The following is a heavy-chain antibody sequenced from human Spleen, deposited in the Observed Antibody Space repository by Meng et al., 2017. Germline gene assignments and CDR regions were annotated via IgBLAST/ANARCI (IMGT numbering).Heavy chain of an antibody. V-gene: IGHV3-15*01. CDR1: GFTFDDYL. CDR2: IKSKTDGGTT. Sequence: GESLKISCTASGFTFDDYLMSWVRQAPGKGLEWVGRIKSKTDGGTTDYAAPVKGRFTISRDDSKNTLYLQMNSLVIEDTAVYFCATGAAAADHWGQGTLVTVSS. CDR3: ATGAAAADH. J-gene: IGHJ4*02. D-gene: IGHD6-13*01.